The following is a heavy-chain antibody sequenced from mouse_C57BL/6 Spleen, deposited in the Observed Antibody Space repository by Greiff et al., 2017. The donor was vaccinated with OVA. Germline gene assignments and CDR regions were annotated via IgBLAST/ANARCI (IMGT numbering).Heavy chain of an antibody. V-gene: IGHV1-22*01. J-gene: IGHJ4*01. D-gene: IGHD1-1*01. Sequence: VQLQQSGPELVKPGASVKMSCKASGYTFTDYNMHWVKQSHGKSLEWIGYINPNNGGTSYNQKFKGKATLTVNKSSSTAYMELRSLTSEDSAVYYCASGVYYGSPYAMDYWGQGTSVTVSS. CDR2: INPNNGGT. CDR3: ASGVYYGSPYAMDY. CDR1: GYTFTDYN.